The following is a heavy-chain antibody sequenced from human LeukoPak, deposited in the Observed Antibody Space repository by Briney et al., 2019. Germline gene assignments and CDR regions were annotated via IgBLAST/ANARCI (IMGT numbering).Heavy chain of an antibody. D-gene: IGHD7-27*01. J-gene: IGHJ6*02. Sequence: SQTLSLTCTVSGGSISSGDYYWSWIRQPPGKGLEWIGYIYYSGSTYYNPSLKSRVTISVDTSKNQFSLKLSSVTAADTAVYYCASSQTGKDYYYYGMDVWGQGTTVTVSS. CDR3: ASSQTGKDYYYYGMDV. CDR1: GGSISSGDYY. CDR2: IYYSGST. V-gene: IGHV4-30-4*01.